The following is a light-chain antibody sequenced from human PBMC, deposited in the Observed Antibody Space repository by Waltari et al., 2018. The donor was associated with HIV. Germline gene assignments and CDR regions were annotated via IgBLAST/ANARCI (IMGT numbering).Light chain of an antibody. Sequence: VLTQSPGTLPFPTGDTGTHPCRASQDICTKYLAWYQQRPGQAPRLLIYDTSSRATGIPDRVSGSGSGTDFTLTINRLEPEDFAVYYWQQYRSSPGTFGQGTKV. V-gene: IGKV3-20*01. CDR2: DTS. CDR3: QQYRSSPGT. CDR1: QDICTKY. J-gene: IGKJ2*01.